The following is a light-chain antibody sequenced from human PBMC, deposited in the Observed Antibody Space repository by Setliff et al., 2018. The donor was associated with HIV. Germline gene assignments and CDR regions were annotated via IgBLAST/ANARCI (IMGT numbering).Light chain of an antibody. Sequence: QSMLTQPPSASGTPGQTISISCSGGGSNIGSNYVYWYQQLPGTAPKLLIFSTNERPSGVPDRFSGSKSGTSASLAISGLRSEDEADYYCASWDDSLSVVAFGGGTKGTVL. V-gene: IGLV1-47*01. J-gene: IGLJ2*01. CDR3: ASWDDSLSVVA. CDR1: GSNIGSNY. CDR2: STN.